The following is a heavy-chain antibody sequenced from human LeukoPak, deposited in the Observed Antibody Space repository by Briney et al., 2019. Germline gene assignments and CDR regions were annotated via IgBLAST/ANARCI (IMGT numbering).Heavy chain of an antibody. D-gene: IGHD5-24*01. CDR1: GVSISSYY. Sequence: SETLSLTCTVSGVSISSYYWSWIRQPPGKGLEWIGYIYYSGSTNYNLSLKSRVTISVDTSKNQFSLKLSSVTAADTAVYYCARESQEKYYFDYWGQGTLVTVSS. V-gene: IGHV4-59*12. J-gene: IGHJ4*02. CDR2: IYYSGST. CDR3: ARESQEKYYFDY.